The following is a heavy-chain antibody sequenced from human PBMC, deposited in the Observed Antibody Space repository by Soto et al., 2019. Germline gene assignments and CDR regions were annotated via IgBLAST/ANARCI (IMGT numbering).Heavy chain of an antibody. D-gene: IGHD6-19*01. Sequence: PLQSLQVCKKGVGCKCIDLGGRWILQMQGKGLEWMGIIYPGDSDTRYSPSFQGQVTISADKSISTAYLQWSSLKASDTAMYYCAGNLYSSGYYYYGMDVWGQGTTVTVSS. V-gene: IGHV5-51*01. CDR1: GCKCIDLG. CDR3: AGNLYSSGYYYYGMDV. J-gene: IGHJ6*02. CDR2: IYPGDSDT.